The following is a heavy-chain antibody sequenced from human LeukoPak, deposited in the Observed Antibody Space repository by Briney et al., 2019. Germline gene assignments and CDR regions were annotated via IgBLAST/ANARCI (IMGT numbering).Heavy chain of an antibody. Sequence: KPGGSLRLSCAASGFMFSSYSMSWVRQAPGKGLEWVSCISSSSSFVYYADSVKGRFTISRDNSKNTLYLQMNSLRPEDTAVYYCARHRAPSGTQLFYFDYWGQGTLVTVSS. D-gene: IGHD3-10*01. CDR1: GFMFSSYS. V-gene: IGHV3-21*01. CDR2: ISSSSSFV. J-gene: IGHJ4*02. CDR3: ARHRAPSGTQLFYFDY.